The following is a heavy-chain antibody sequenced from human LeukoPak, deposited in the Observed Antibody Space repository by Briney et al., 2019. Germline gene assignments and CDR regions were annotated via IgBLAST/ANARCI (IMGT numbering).Heavy chain of an antibody. J-gene: IGHJ6*02. V-gene: IGHV1-69*04. Sequence: SVKVSFKASEGTFRSYGVSGVGRAPGQGLEWMGRIIPILAITNYAQKFQGRVTITADKSTGTAYVELSSLRSEDTAVYYCSRTNYYDISGYQWAGTYYYGMDVGGQGTTVTVSS. D-gene: IGHD3-22*01. CDR2: IIPILAIT. CDR1: EGTFRSYG. CDR3: SRTNYYDISGYQWAGTYYYGMDV.